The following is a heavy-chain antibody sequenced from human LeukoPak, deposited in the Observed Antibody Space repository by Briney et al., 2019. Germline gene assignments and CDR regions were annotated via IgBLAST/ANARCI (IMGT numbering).Heavy chain of an antibody. CDR1: GGSISSYY. CDR3: ASSEYCGGDCYSY. V-gene: IGHV4-59*08. J-gene: IGHJ4*02. D-gene: IGHD2-21*02. Sequence: SETLSLTCTVSGGSISSYYWSWIRQPPGKGLEWIGYIYYSGSTNYNPSLKSRVTISVDTSKNQFSLKLSSVTAADTAVYYCASSEYCGGDCYSYRGQGTLVTVSS. CDR2: IYYSGST.